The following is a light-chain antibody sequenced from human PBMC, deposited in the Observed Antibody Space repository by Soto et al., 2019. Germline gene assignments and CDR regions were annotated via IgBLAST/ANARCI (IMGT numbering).Light chain of an antibody. CDR2: AAS. V-gene: IGKV1-9*01. Sequence: IQLTQSPSSLSASVGDRVTITCRASQGISSHLAWYQQKPWKAPKLLIYAASNVQSGVPSRFSGSGSGTDFTLTISSLQPEDFATYYCQQFNSYTRTFGPGTKVDIK. CDR3: QQFNSYTRT. J-gene: IGKJ3*01. CDR1: QGISSH.